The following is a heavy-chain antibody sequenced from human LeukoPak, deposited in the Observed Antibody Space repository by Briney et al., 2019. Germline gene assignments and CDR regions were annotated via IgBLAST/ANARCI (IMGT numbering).Heavy chain of an antibody. CDR1: GYTFTSYD. Sequence: GASVKVSCKASGYTFTSYDINWVRQATGQGLEWMGWMNPNSGNTGYAQKFQGRVTMTRNTSISTAYMELSSLRSEDTAVYYCARREPKSGASGSSSWYGYYYYYYYMDVWGKGTTVTVSS. CDR3: ARREPKSGASGSSSWYGYYYYYYYMDV. V-gene: IGHV1-8*01. CDR2: MNPNSGNT. J-gene: IGHJ6*03. D-gene: IGHD6-13*01.